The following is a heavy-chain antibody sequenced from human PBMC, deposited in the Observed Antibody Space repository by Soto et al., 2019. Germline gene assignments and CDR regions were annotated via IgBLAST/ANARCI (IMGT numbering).Heavy chain of an antibody. J-gene: IGHJ5*02. Sequence: PGGSLRLSCAASGFTLSSNSMAWVRQAPGKRLQWVSGISNDGSTTFYIDSVRGRFTISRDTSTNTLYLQMDSLRVEDTDVYFCAKWSGFGDAWGQGTLVTVSS. CDR3: AKWSGFGDA. CDR2: ISNDGSTT. V-gene: IGHV3-23*01. CDR1: GFTLSSNS. D-gene: IGHD3-10*01.